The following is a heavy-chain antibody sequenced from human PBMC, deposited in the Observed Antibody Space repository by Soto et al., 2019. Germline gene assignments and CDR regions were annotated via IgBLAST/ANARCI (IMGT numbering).Heavy chain of an antibody. D-gene: IGHD3-16*01. Sequence: EVQLVESGGGLVQPGRSLRLSCAASGFTFDDYAMHWVRQAPGKGLEWVSGISWNSGSIGYADSVKGRFTISRDNAKNSLYLQMNSLRAEDTALYYCHTLGGILPDAFDIWGQGTMVTVSS. CDR3: HTLGGILPDAFDI. J-gene: IGHJ3*02. V-gene: IGHV3-9*01. CDR2: ISWNSGSI. CDR1: GFTFDDYA.